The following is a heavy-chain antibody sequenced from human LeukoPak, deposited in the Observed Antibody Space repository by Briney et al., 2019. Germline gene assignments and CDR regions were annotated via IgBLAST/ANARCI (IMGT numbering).Heavy chain of an antibody. CDR1: GFTFSSYA. CDR2: ISGSGGST. Sequence: GGSLRLSCAASGFTFSSYAMSWVRQAPGKGLEWVSAISGSGGSTYYADSVKGRFTISRDNSKNTLYLQMNSLGAEDTAVYYCAKVVPTIWFGELGKWFDPWGQGTLVTVSS. D-gene: IGHD3-10*01. CDR3: AKVVPTIWFGELGKWFDP. V-gene: IGHV3-23*01. J-gene: IGHJ5*02.